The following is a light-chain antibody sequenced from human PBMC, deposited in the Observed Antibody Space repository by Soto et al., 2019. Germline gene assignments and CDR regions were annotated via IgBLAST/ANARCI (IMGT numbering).Light chain of an antibody. CDR1: QSISPW. J-gene: IGKJ1*01. CDR3: LQYHTYRT. V-gene: IGKV1-5*01. CDR2: DVS. Sequence: DIQMTQSPSTLSASVGDRVTITCRASQSISPWLAWYQQKPGKAPKLLIFDVSNLESGVPSRFSGSGSGTEFTLTISSLQPDHFATYYCLQYHTYRTFGQGTKVEVK.